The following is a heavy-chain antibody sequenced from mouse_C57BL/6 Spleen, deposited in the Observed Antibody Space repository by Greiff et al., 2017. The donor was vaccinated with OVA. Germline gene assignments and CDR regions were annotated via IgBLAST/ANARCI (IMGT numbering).Heavy chain of an antibody. V-gene: IGHV2-2*01. J-gene: IGHJ2*01. CDR1: GFSLTSYG. Sequence: VQGVESGPGLVQPSQSLSITCTVSGFSLTSYGVHWVRQSPGKGLEWLGVIWSGGSTDYNAAFISRLSISKDNSKSQVFFKMNSLQADDTAIYYCASPSNWDVGYFDYWGQGTTLTVSS. D-gene: IGHD4-1*01. CDR2: IWSGGST. CDR3: ASPSNWDVGYFDY.